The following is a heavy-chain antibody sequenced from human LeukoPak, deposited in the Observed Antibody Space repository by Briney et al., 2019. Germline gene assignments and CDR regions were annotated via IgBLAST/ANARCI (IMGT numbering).Heavy chain of an antibody. CDR1: GFTFSSYG. V-gene: IGHV3-33*01. CDR3: ARDSSSGYYYVVY. Sequence: PGGSLRLSCAASGFTFSSYGMHWARQAPGKGLEWVAVIWYDGSNKYYADSVKGRFTISRDNSKNTLYLQMNSLRAEDTAVYYCARDSSSGYYYVVYWGQGTLVTVSS. D-gene: IGHD3-22*01. J-gene: IGHJ4*02. CDR2: IWYDGSNK.